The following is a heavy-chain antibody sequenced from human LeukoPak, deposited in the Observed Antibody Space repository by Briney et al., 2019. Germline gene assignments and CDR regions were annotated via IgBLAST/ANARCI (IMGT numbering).Heavy chain of an antibody. V-gene: IGHV4-39*01. CDR1: GGSISSYY. J-gene: IGHJ4*02. D-gene: IGHD3-10*01. CDR3: YGSGSYYDYDY. CDR2: IYYSGST. Sequence: SETLSLTCTVSGGSISSYYWGWIRQPPGKGLEWIGSIYYSGSTYYNPSLKSRVTISVDTSKNQFSLKLSSVTAADTAVYYSYGSGSYYDYDYWGQGTLVTVSS.